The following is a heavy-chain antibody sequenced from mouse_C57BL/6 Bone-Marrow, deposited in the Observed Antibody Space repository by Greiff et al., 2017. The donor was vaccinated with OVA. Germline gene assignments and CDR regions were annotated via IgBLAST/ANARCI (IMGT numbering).Heavy chain of an antibody. CDR3: AREGWLRLFDY. CDR1: GYTFTSYW. Sequence: QVHVKQPGAELVMPGASVKLSCKASGYTFTSYWMHWVKQRPGQGLEWIGEIDPSDSYTNYNQKFKGKSTLTVDKSSSTAYMQLSSLTSEDSAVYYCAREGWLRLFDYWGRGTTLTVSS. D-gene: IGHD2-2*01. J-gene: IGHJ2*01. CDR2: IDPSDSYT. V-gene: IGHV1-69*01.